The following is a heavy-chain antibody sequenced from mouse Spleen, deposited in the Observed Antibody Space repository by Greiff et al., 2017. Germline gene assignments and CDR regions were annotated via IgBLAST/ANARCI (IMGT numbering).Heavy chain of an antibody. D-gene: IGHD2-4*01. V-gene: IGHV14-1*02. CDR1: GFNINDYH. Sequence: EVQLVESGAELVRPGAFVKLSCKASGFNINDYHMHWVKQRPEQGLEWIGWTDPENGNTIYDPNVQGKASITAVNSSNTAYLQLSSLTSEDTAVYYFAHYYYCDVGFAYWGRGALGAVS. CDR2: TDPENGNT. CDR3: AHYYYCDVGFAY. J-gene: IGHJ3*01.